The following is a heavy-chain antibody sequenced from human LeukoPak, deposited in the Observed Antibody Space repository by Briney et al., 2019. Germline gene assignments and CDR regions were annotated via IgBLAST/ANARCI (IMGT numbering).Heavy chain of an antibody. CDR2: IKQDGSEK. Sequence: GGSLRLSCAASGFTFRSYWMSWVRQAPGKGLEWVANIKQDGSEKYYVDSVKGRFTISRDNAKNSLYLQMNSLRAEDTAVYYCARRGNNMVRGVTYYYCAMDVWGQGTTVTVSS. CDR3: ARRGNNMVRGVTYYYCAMDV. V-gene: IGHV3-7*03. J-gene: IGHJ6*02. CDR1: GFTFRSYW. D-gene: IGHD3-10*01.